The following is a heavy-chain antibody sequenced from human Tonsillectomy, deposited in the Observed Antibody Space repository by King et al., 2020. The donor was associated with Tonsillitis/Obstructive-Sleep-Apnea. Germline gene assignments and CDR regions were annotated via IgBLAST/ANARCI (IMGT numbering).Heavy chain of an antibody. Sequence: VQLVESGGGLVQPGGSLRLSCAASGFTFSSYAMSWVRQAPGKGLEWVSGITFSGGSTYYADSVKGRFTVSRDNSKNTLCLQMNSLRAEDTAVYYCAKEHRMTTSTTNFDYWGQGTLVTVSS. CDR2: ITFSGGST. J-gene: IGHJ4*02. CDR1: GFTFSSYA. CDR3: AKEHRMTTSTTNFDY. V-gene: IGHV3-23*04. D-gene: IGHD4-11*01.